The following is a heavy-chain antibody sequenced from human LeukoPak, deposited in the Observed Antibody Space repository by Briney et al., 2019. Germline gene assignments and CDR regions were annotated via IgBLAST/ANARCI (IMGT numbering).Heavy chain of an antibody. CDR3: ARGEKVAGSSFDY. V-gene: IGHV1-8*03. CDR1: GYTFTSYD. J-gene: IGHJ4*02. D-gene: IGHD6-19*01. CDR2: MNPNSGNT. Sequence: GASVKVSCKASGYTFTSYDINWVRQATGQGLEWMGWMNPNSGNTGYAQKFQGRVTITRNTSISTAYMELSSLRSEDTAVYYCARGEKVAGSSFDYWGQGTLVTVSS.